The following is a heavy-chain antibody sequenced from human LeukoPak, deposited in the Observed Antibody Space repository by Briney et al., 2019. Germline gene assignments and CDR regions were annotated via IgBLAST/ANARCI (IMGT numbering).Heavy chain of an antibody. J-gene: IGHJ3*02. CDR1: GGSISSYY. V-gene: IGHV4-59*01. D-gene: IGHD3-16*01. CDR3: ARVDPNTAGGSDAFDI. CDR2: IYYSGST. Sequence: PSETLSLTCTVSGGSISSYYWSWIRQPPGKGLEWIGYIYYSGSTNYNPSLKSRVTISVDTSKNQFSLKLSSVTAADTAVYYCARVDPNTAGGSDAFDIWAQGTMVTVSS.